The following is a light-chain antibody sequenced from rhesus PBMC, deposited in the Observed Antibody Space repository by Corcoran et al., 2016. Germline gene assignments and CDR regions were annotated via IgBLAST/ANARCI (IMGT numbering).Light chain of an antibody. CDR3: QQYKSSPPFS. Sequence: DIQLTQSPSSVSASVGDRVTITCRASQGISNYLAWYQQKPGKAPNLLIYYATPLQSGVPSRFSGSGSGTEFSLTISRLQPEDFATYYCQQYKSSPPFSFGQGTKVEIK. CDR2: YAT. J-gene: IGKJ2*01. CDR1: QGISNY. V-gene: IGKV1-25*01.